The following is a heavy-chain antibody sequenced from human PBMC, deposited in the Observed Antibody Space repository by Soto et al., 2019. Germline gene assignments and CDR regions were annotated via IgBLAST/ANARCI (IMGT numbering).Heavy chain of an antibody. Sequence: QVQLVQSGGEVKKPGASVKVSCKASGYSLTTYGVTWVRQAPGQGLEWMGWINTYNGATKYAQRLQDRLTLTRDRSTNTAYMELRSLTSDDTAVYYCARYCSGGSCHNGVADNWGQGTLVNVSS. V-gene: IGHV1-18*01. CDR3: ARYCSGGSCHNGVADN. CDR2: INTYNGAT. J-gene: IGHJ4*02. CDR1: GYSLTTYG. D-gene: IGHD2-15*01.